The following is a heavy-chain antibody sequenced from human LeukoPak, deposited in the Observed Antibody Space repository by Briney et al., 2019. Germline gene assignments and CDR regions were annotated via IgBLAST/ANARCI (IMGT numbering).Heavy chain of an antibody. V-gene: IGHV4-59*01. CDR2: IYYSGST. Sequence: SQTLSLTCTVSGGSISSYYWSWIRQPPGKGLEWIGYIYYSGSTNYNPSLKSRVTMSVDTSKNQFSLKLSSVTAADTAVYYCARVVSDSSGYYYNPYVDYWGQGTLVTVSS. CDR1: GGSISSYY. J-gene: IGHJ4*02. D-gene: IGHD3-22*01. CDR3: ARVVSDSSGYYYNPYVDY.